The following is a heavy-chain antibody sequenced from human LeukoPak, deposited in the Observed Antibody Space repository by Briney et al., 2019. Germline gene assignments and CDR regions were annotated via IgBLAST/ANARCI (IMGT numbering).Heavy chain of an antibody. D-gene: IGHD2-15*01. J-gene: IGHJ6*02. CDR3: ARDPRVDHYGMDV. CDR2: IFSGGNT. V-gene: IGHV3-66*01. CDR1: GFTFGDYA. Sequence: PGGSLRLSCTASGFTFGDYAMSWVRQAPGKGLEWISIIFSGGNTYYADSVKGRFTISRDDSKNTLYLQMNSLRAEDTAVYYCARDPRVDHYGMDVWGQGTTVTVSS.